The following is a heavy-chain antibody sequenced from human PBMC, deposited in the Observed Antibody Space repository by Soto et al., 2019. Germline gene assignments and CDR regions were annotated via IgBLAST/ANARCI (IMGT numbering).Heavy chain of an antibody. CDR3: ARGSTKKNLFDY. CDR1: GGSISRYY. Sequence: PSETLSLTCSVSGGSISRYYWSWIRQPPGKGLEWIGYIYYSGSTNFNPSLKSRVTISVDTSKNQFALKLSSVTAADTAVYYCARGSTKKNLFDYWGQGTLVTVSS. CDR2: IYYSGST. V-gene: IGHV4-59*01. D-gene: IGHD1-26*01. J-gene: IGHJ5*01.